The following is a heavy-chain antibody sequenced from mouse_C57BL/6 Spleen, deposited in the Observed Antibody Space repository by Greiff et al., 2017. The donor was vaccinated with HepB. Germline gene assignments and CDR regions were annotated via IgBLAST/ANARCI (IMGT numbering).Heavy chain of an antibody. CDR2: IDPSASYT. D-gene: IGHD1-1*01. Sequence: QVQLQQPGAELVKPGASVKLSCKASGYTFTSYWMQWVKQRPGQGLEWIGEIDPSASYTNYKQKFKGQATLTVDTSSSTAYMQLSSLTSEDSAVYCCARGDTTVRDYWGQGTSVTVSS. CDR3: ARGDTTVRDY. J-gene: IGHJ4*01. V-gene: IGHV1-50*01. CDR1: GYTFTSYW.